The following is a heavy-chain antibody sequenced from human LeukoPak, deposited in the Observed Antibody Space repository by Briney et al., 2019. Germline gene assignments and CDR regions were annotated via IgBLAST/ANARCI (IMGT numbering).Heavy chain of an antibody. D-gene: IGHD3-3*01. Sequence: GGSLRLSCAASGFTFSSYEMNWVRQAPGKGLEWVSYISSSGSNIYYADSVKGRFTISRDNAKNSLYLQMNSLRAEGTAVYYCARAPRDDFWSGINWFDPWGQGTLVTVSS. CDR2: ISSSGSNI. CDR1: GFTFSSYE. V-gene: IGHV3-48*03. J-gene: IGHJ5*02. CDR3: ARAPRDDFWSGINWFDP.